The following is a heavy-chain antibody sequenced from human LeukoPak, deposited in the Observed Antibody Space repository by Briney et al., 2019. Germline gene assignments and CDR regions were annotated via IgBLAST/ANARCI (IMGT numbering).Heavy chain of an antibody. CDR3: ARPLQMAALDAFDI. V-gene: IGHV1-69*04. D-gene: IGHD5-24*01. Sequence: GASVKVSCKASGGTFSSYAISWVRQAPGQGLEWMGRIIPILGMANYAQKFQGRVTITADKSTSTAYMELSSLRSEDTAVYYCARPLQMAALDAFDIWGQGTMVTVSS. CDR2: IIPILGMA. CDR1: GGTFSSYA. J-gene: IGHJ3*02.